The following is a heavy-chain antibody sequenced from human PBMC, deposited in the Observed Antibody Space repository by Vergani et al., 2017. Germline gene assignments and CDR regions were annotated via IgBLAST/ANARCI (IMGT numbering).Heavy chain of an antibody. J-gene: IGHJ6*03. CDR1: GYSFTSYW. Sequence: EVPLVQSGAEVKTPGESLRISCKVSGYSFTSYWISWVRQMPGKGLEWMGMIYPGNSETRNNPSFRGQVTMSVDKSISTAYLQWSSLKASDSAMYYCARVYCRGMSCAGTDYFYHIDVWGKGTTVTVS. V-gene: IGHV5-51*01. CDR2: IYPGNSET. D-gene: IGHD3/OR15-3a*01. CDR3: ARVYCRGMSCAGTDYFYHIDV.